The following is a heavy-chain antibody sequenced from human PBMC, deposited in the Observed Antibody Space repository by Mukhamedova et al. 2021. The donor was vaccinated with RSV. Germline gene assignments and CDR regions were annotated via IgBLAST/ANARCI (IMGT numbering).Heavy chain of an antibody. Sequence: GLEWVSVIYSAGTTYYADSVKGRFTISRDNSKNTLYLQMNSLRVEDTAVYYCAKELYNSGCDLWGQGTLVTVSS. D-gene: IGHD6-19*01. CDR3: AKELYNSGCDL. J-gene: IGHJ5*02. V-gene: IGHV3-53*05. CDR2: IYSAGTT.